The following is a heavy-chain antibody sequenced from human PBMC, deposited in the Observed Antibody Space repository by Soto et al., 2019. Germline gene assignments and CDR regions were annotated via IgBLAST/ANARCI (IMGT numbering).Heavy chain of an antibody. CDR1: GYTFTCYY. Sequence: SVKVSCKASGYTFTCYYMHWVRQAPGQGLEWMGWINPNSGGTNYAQKFQGRVTMTRDTSISTAYMELSRLRADDTAVYYCAREEGYDMDNWFDPWGQGTLVTVSS. D-gene: IGHD3-9*01. CDR3: AREEGYDMDNWFDP. CDR2: INPNSGGT. J-gene: IGHJ5*02. V-gene: IGHV1-2*02.